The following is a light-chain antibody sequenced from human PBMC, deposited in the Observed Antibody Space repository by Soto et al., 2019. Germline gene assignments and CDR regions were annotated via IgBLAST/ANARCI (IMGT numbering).Light chain of an antibody. CDR2: DVS. J-gene: IGLJ2*01. Sequence: QSVLTQPASVSGSPGQSITISCTGTSSDVGGYDYVSWYQQHPGKAPKLMIYDVSNRPSGVSNRFSGSKSGNTASLTISGLQAEDEADYYCSSYTSSNTLVVFGGGTQLTDL. V-gene: IGLV2-14*03. CDR3: SSYTSSNTLVV. CDR1: SSDVGGYDY.